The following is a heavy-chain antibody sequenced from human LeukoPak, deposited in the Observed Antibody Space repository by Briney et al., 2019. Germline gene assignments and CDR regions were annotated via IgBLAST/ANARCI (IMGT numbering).Heavy chain of an antibody. CDR2: IYHSGST. Sequence: SQTLSLTCAVSGGSISSGGYSWSWIRQPPGKGLEWIGYIYHSGSTYYNPSLKSRVTISVDRSKNQFSLKLNSVTAADTAVFYCARVWGGSYFDYWGQGTLVTVS. J-gene: IGHJ4*02. V-gene: IGHV4-30-2*01. D-gene: IGHD1-26*01. CDR1: GGSISSGGYS. CDR3: ARVWGGSYFDY.